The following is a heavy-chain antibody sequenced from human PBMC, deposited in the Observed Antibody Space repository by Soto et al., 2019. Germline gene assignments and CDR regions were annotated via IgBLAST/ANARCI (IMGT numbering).Heavy chain of an antibody. V-gene: IGHV4-4*02. CDR1: GGSISSSNW. J-gene: IGHJ3*02. Sequence: QVQLQESGPGLVKPSGTLSLTCAAYGGSISSSNWSSWVRQPPGKGLEWIAEIYHSWSSNYNPSLKRRVTISVDKSTDQFSLKLSSVAAADTAVYYCGRDARSYYDSSGLPNYAFDIWGQGTMVTVSS. CDR3: GRDARSYYDSSGLPNYAFDI. D-gene: IGHD3-22*01. CDR2: IYHSWSS.